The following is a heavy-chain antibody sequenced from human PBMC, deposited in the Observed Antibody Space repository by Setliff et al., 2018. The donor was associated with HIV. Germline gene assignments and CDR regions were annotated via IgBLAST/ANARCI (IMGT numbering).Heavy chain of an antibody. Sequence: SETLSLTCTVSGVSISNYYGSWIRQPAGKGLEWIGRIYTSGNTNYNPSLKSRVTMSVDTSKKQFSLKLTSVTAADTAVYYCAGHFYYSGSGIWAGLDSWGQGTLVTVSS. J-gene: IGHJ4*02. CDR2: IYTSGNT. D-gene: IGHD3-10*01. CDR3: AGHFYYSGSGIWAGLDS. CDR1: GVSISNYY. V-gene: IGHV4-4*07.